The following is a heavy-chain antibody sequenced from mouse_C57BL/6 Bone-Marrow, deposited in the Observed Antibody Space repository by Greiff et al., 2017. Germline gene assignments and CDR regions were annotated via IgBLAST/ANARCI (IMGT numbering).Heavy chain of an antibody. Sequence: VKLQESGAELVKPGASVKMSCKASGYTFTTYPIEWMKQNHGKSLEWIGNFHPYNDDTKYNEKFKGKATLTVEKSSNTVYLELSRLTSDDSAVYYCASNSTFFYYFDYWGQGTTLTVSS. CDR3: ASNSTFFYYFDY. CDR1: GYTFTTYP. CDR2: FHPYNDDT. V-gene: IGHV1-47*01. J-gene: IGHJ2*01. D-gene: IGHD5-1*01.